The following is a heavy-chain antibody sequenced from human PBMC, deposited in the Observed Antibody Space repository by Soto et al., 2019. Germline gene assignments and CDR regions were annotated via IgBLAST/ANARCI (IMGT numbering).Heavy chain of an antibody. CDR1: GGRLMSCA. Sequence: SVEVSWTASGGRLMSCAMSWVRQAPGQGLGWMGGIIPIFGTANYAQKFRGRVTITADESTSTAYMELSSLRSEDTAVYYRASVVTGFDYWGQGTLVTVSS. CDR2: IIPIFGTA. J-gene: IGHJ4*02. D-gene: IGHD2-21*02. CDR3: ASVVTGFDY. V-gene: IGHV1-69*01.